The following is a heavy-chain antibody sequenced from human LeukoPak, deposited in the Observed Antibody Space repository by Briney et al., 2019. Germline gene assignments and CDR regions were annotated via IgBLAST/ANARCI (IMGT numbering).Heavy chain of an antibody. Sequence: GGSLRLSCAASGFTFSNNAVTWVRQAPGEGLEWVSTITGSDDSTYYADSVKGRFTISRDNSKNTLYLQMNSLRAEDTAVYYCAKDQVRVHIVVVIPSPSGTSLDYWGQGTLVTVSS. CDR1: GFTFSNNA. CDR2: ITGSDDST. V-gene: IGHV3-23*01. J-gene: IGHJ4*02. D-gene: IGHD2-21*01. CDR3: AKDQVRVHIVVVIPSPSGTSLDY.